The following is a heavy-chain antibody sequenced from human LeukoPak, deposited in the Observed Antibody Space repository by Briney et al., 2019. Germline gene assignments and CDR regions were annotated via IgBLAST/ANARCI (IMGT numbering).Heavy chain of an antibody. CDR2: INPYSGDT. CDR3: ARVAMSGIGSDDF. V-gene: IGHV1-2*02. CDR1: GYTFTSYY. Sequence: ASVKVSCKASGYTFTSYYMHWVRQAPGQGLEWMGWINPYSGDTNYAQKFQGRVTMTRDTSISTAYMELSSLKSDDTAVYYCARVAMSGIGSDDFWGQGTLVTASS. J-gene: IGHJ4*02. D-gene: IGHD1-26*01.